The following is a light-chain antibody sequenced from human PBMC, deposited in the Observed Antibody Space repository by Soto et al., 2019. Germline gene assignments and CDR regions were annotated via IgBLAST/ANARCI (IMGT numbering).Light chain of an antibody. V-gene: IGKV1-6*01. CDR1: QGIRND. CDR2: GSS. J-gene: IGKJ1*01. Sequence: AIQMTQSPSSLSASVGDRVTITCRASQGIRNDLGWYQQKPGKAPKVLIYGSSNLQSGVPSRFRGSGSGTEFTLPIRSLQPEDFAPYYCLQDYTYPRTFGQGTKVEI. CDR3: LQDYTYPRT.